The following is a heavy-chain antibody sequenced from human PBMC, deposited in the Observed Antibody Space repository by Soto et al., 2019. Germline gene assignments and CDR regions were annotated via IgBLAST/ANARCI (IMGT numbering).Heavy chain of an antibody. CDR2: IYYGGST. CDR3: ARQRDGGRGAFDI. CDR1: GGSISSSYYY. Sequence: QLQLQESGPGLVKPSETLSLTCTVSGGSISSSYYYWGWIRQPPGKGLEWIGSIYYGGSTYYNPSLKSRVTVSVDTSKNQFSLKLSSVTAADTAVYYCARQRDGGRGAFDIWGQGTVVTVSS. J-gene: IGHJ3*02. V-gene: IGHV4-39*01. D-gene: IGHD6-25*01.